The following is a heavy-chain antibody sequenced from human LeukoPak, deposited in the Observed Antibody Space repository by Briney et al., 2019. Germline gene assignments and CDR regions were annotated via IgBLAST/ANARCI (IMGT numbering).Heavy chain of an antibody. Sequence: SETLSLSCAVYGGSFRGSYWSWIGNPPGKGLGWIGEINISGSTNYNPSLKSRVAISVVTSTNQFSRKLSCLTAADTAVDYWGGGRGSRVRHPQGFGYFDLWGRGTLVTVSS. CDR2: INISGST. V-gene: IGHV4-34*01. J-gene: IGHJ2*01. D-gene: IGHD3-10*01. CDR3: GGGRGSRVRHPQGFGYFDL. CDR1: GGSFRGSY.